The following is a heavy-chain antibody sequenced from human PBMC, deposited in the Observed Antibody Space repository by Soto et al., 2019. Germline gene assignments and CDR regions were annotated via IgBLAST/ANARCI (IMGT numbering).Heavy chain of an antibody. V-gene: IGHV3-23*01. CDR3: AKDRRITMVRATTARFDY. D-gene: IGHD3-10*01. Sequence: PGGSLRLSCAASGFTFSSYAMSSVRQAPGKGLEWVSAISGSGGSTYYADSVKGRFTISRDNSKNTLYLQMNSLRAEDTAVYYCAKDRRITMVRATTARFDYWGQGTLVTVSS. CDR1: GFTFSSYA. CDR2: ISGSGGST. J-gene: IGHJ4*02.